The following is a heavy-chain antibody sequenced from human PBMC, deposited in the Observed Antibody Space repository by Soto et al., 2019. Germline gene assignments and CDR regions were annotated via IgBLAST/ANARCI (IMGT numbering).Heavy chain of an antibody. J-gene: IGHJ4*02. CDR3: PSFFQLRGRLFDY. CDR1: GFSFKDAW. Sequence: EVQLVESGGGFVESGGSLRLSCAASGFSFKDAWMTWVRQAPGKGLEWVGRIKSSTDGGTADYGAAVKGRFTMSRDDSKDTLYLHMDGLKREDTGVYYCPSFFQLRGRLFDYWGPGPKVNVSS. D-gene: IGHD3-16*01. V-gene: IGHV3-15*07. CDR2: IKSSTDGGTA.